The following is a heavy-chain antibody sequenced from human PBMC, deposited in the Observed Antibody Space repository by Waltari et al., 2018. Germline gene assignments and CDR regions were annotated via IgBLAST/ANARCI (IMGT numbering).Heavy chain of an antibody. J-gene: IGHJ4*02. Sequence: QVQLVQSGAEVKKPGASVKVSCKASGYTFTGYYMHWVRPAPGQGLEWMGWINPNSGGTNYGQKFQGRVTMTRDTSISTAYMELSRLRSDDTAVYYCARGVVAATKGDYWGQGTLVTVSS. CDR3: ARGVVAATKGDY. V-gene: IGHV1-2*02. D-gene: IGHD2-15*01. CDR2: INPNSGGT. CDR1: GYTFTGYY.